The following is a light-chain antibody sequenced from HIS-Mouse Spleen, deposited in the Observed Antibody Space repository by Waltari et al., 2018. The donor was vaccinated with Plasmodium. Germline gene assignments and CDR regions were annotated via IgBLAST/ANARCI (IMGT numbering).Light chain of an antibody. CDR3: YSTDSSGNHRV. J-gene: IGLJ3*02. Sequence: SYELTQPPSVSVSPGQTARITCSGAPLPNKHAYWYQQKSGQAPVLVIYEDSKRPSGIPERFSGASSGTMATLTISGAQVEDEADYYCYSTDSSGNHRVFGGGTKLTVL. CDR1: PLPNKH. CDR2: EDS. V-gene: IGLV3-10*01.